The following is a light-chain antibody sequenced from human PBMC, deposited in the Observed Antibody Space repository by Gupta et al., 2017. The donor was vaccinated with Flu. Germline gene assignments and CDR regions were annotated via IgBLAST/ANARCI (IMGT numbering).Light chain of an antibody. CDR1: QSVSTK. V-gene: IGKV3-15*01. CDR3: PLYNSGPGGVYT. Sequence: LSVSPGEGATLSCRASQSVSTKLAWSKRKPCEGPRRLIYAASTRATGITDRFSGSGYGTECSPTIRRLQSDACEIYYCPLYNSGPGGVYTFGQGTKLEIK. CDR2: AAS. J-gene: IGKJ2*01.